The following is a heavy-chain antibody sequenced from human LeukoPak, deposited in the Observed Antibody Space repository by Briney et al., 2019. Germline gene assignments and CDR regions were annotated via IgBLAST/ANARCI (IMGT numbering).Heavy chain of an antibody. Sequence: SETLSLTCAVSGYSISSGYYWGWIRQPPGKGLEWIGSIYHSGSTYYNPSLKSRVTISVDTSKNQFSLKLSSVTAADTAVYYCASQGSSLLWFGELLNWGQGTLVTVSS. CDR3: ASQGSSLLWFGELLN. D-gene: IGHD3-10*01. CDR1: GYSISSGYY. V-gene: IGHV4-38-2*01. J-gene: IGHJ4*02. CDR2: IYHSGST.